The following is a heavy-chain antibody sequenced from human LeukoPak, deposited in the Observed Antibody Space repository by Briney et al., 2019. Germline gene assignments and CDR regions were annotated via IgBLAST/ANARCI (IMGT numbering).Heavy chain of an antibody. Sequence: PSETLSLTCTVSGGSISSYYWSWIRQPPGKGLEWIGYIYYSGSTNYNPSLKSRVTISVDTSKNQFSLKLSSVTAADTAVYYCATGGRELRATRFGDYWGQGTLVTVSS. CDR3: ATGGRELRATRFGDY. D-gene: IGHD1-26*01. J-gene: IGHJ4*02. CDR2: IYYSGST. V-gene: IGHV4-59*01. CDR1: GGSISSYY.